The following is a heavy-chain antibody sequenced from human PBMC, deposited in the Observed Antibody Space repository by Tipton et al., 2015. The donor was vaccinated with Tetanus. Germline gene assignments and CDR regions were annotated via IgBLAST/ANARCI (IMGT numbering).Heavy chain of an antibody. CDR2: IIPIFGTA. CDR1: GGAFNTYV. V-gene: IGHV1-69*06. J-gene: IGHJ4*02. CDR3: VRPDRYCSGGSCYLALDY. D-gene: IGHD2-15*01. Sequence: QSGAEVKTPGSSVKVSCKASGGAFNTYVINWVRQAPGQGLERMGGIIPIFGTANYAQKFQGRVTITADKSTSTAYMELSSLRSEDTAVYYCVRPDRYCSGGSCYLALDYWGQGTLITVSS.